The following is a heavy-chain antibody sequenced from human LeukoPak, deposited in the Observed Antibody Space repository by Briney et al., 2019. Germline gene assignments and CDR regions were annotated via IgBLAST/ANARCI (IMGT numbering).Heavy chain of an antibody. D-gene: IGHD2-21*01. CDR3: TRSVRNGHIDY. V-gene: IGHV1-8*01. CDR1: GYTFTNYD. Sequence: ASVKVSCKTSGYTFTNYDINWVRQASGQGLEYVGWMNPHSGNTGYAQTFQGRVTMTRSTSISTAYMELSSLRFEDTAVYYCTRSVRNGHIDYWGQGTLVTVSS. CDR2: MNPHSGNT. J-gene: IGHJ4*02.